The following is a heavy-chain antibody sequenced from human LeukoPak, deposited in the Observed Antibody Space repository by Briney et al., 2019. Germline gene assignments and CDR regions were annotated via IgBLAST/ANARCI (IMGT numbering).Heavy chain of an antibody. D-gene: IGHD6-25*01. J-gene: IGHJ3*02. CDR1: GFTFNSYW. CDR3: ASEGSDDSGALHM. V-gene: IGHV3-7*01. CDR2: IRQDGGEK. Sequence: GGSLRLSCAASGFTFNSYWMHWVRQAPGKGPEWVANIRQDGGEKYYVDSVRGRFTISRDNAKNSLYLQMNNLGAEDSAVYYCASEGSDDSGALHMWGQGTMVTVSS.